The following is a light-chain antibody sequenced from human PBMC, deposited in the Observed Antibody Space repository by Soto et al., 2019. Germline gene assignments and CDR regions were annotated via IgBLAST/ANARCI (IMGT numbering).Light chain of an antibody. V-gene: IGLV2-14*01. CDR1: SSDVGGYNY. Sequence: QSALTQPASVSGSPGQSITISCIGTSSDVGGYNYVSWYQQYQGKAPKLMIYDVSNRPSGVSNRFSGSKSGNTASLTISGIQDEDEADYYCSSYTSSSTLLFGTGTKLTVL. CDR3: SSYTSSSTLL. CDR2: DVS. J-gene: IGLJ1*01.